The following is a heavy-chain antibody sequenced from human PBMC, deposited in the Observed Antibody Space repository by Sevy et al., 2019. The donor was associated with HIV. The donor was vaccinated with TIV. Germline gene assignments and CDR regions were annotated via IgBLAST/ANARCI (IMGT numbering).Heavy chain of an antibody. J-gene: IGHJ6*02. CDR1: GFTFSSYS. CDR2: ISSSSSYL. D-gene: IGHD4-17*01. V-gene: IGHV3-21*01. CDR3: ARDSRRLTTVKGPDYYYGMDV. Sequence: GESLKISCAASGFTFSSYSMNWVRQAPGKGLEWVSSISSSSSYLYYADSVKGRFTISRDNAKNSLYLQMNSLRAEDTAVYYCARDSRRLTTVKGPDYYYGMDVWGQGTTVTVSS.